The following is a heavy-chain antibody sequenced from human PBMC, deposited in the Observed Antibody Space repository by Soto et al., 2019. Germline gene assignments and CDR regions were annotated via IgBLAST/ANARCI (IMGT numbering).Heavy chain of an antibody. CDR2: ISGSGGST. Sequence: GGSLRLSCAASGFTFSSYAMSWVRQAPGKGLEWVSAISGSGGSTYYADSVKGRFTISRENSKNTLYLQMNSLRAEDTAVYYCAKDPSSIAARGPHGSFDYWGQGTLVTVSS. V-gene: IGHV3-23*01. J-gene: IGHJ4*02. D-gene: IGHD6-6*01. CDR1: GFTFSSYA. CDR3: AKDPSSIAARGPHGSFDY.